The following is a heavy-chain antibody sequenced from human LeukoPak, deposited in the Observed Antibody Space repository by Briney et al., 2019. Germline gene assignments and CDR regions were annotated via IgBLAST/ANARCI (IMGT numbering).Heavy chain of an antibody. D-gene: IGHD4-17*01. J-gene: IGHJ3*02. Sequence: SETLSLTCTVSGGSIKIYYWSCVRLPAAKGLEWIGRIWPSGTTTYNPSLRSRVTMSLDTSKNQFFLTLNYMTAADTAMYYCARDPHPDYGDLDAFDIWGQGTMVTVSS. CDR1: GGSIKIYY. V-gene: IGHV4-4*07. CDR2: IWPSGTT. CDR3: ARDPHPDYGDLDAFDI.